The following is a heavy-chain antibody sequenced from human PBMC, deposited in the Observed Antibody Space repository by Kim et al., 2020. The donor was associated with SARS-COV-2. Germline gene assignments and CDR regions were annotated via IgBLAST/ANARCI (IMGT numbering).Heavy chain of an antibody. CDR3: ARSLGYCSGGRCQHPEGLDY. J-gene: IGHJ4*02. CDR1: GGSISSYY. V-gene: IGHV4-59*13. D-gene: IGHD2-15*01. CDR2: IYYSGST. Sequence: SETLSLTCTVSGGSISSYYWSWIRQPPGKGLEWIGYIYYSGSTNYNPSLKSRVTISVDTSKNQFSLKLSSVTAADTAVYYCARSLGYCSGGRCQHPEGLDYWGQGTLVTVSS.